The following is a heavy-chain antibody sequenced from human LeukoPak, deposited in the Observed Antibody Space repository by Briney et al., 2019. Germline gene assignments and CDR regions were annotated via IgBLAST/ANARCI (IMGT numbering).Heavy chain of an antibody. Sequence: SETLSLTCTVSGGSISSYYWSWIRQPPRKGLEWIGYIYYSGSTNYNPSLKSRVTISVDTSKNQFSLKLSSVTAADTAVYYCARVPPDGGYSSSWYMTNWFDPWGQGTLVTVSS. CDR1: GGSISSYY. V-gene: IGHV4-59*12. D-gene: IGHD6-13*01. CDR2: IYYSGST. CDR3: ARVPPDGGYSSSWYMTNWFDP. J-gene: IGHJ5*02.